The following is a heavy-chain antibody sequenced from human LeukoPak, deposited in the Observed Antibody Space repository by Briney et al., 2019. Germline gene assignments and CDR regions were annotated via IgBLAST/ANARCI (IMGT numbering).Heavy chain of an antibody. CDR1: GGSISSSSYY. V-gene: IGHV4-39*01. CDR3: ARHGLWQWLAHFDY. Sequence: SETLSLTCTVSGGSISSSSYYWGWIRQPPGKGLEWFGSIYYRGSTYYNPSLKSRVTISVDTSKNQFSLKLSSVTAADAAVYYCARHGLWQWLAHFDYWGQGTLVTVSS. J-gene: IGHJ4*02. CDR2: IYYRGST. D-gene: IGHD6-19*01.